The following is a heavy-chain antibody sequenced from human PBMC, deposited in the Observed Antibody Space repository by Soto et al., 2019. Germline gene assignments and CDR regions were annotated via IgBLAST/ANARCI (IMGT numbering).Heavy chain of an antibody. V-gene: IGHV3-21*01. J-gene: IGHJ5*02. D-gene: IGHD3-9*01. Sequence: GGSLRLSCAASGFTFSSYSMNWVRQAPGKGLEWVSSISSSSSYIYYEDSVKGRFTISRDNAKNSLYLQMNSLRAEDTAVYYCARPPYYDILTGYWFDPWGQGTLVTVS. CDR2: ISSSSSYI. CDR1: GFTFSSYS. CDR3: ARPPYYDILTGYWFDP.